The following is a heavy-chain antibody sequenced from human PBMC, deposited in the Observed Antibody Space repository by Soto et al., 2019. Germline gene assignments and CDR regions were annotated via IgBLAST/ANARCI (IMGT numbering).Heavy chain of an antibody. D-gene: IGHD6-19*01. CDR2: INHSGST. J-gene: IGHJ4*02. V-gene: IGHV4-34*01. Sequence: PSETLSLTCAVYGGSFSGYYWSWIRQPPGKGLEWIGEINHSGSTNYNPSLKSRVTISVDTSKNQFSLKLNSVTAADTAVYYCARVRHGWTFFDYWSQGTLVTVSS. CDR1: GGSFSGYY. CDR3: ARVRHGWTFFDY.